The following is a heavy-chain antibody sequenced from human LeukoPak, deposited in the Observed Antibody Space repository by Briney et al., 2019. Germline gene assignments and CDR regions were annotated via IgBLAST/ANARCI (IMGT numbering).Heavy chain of an antibody. CDR2: IYYSGST. CDR3: ASVDTAMVTFDY. Sequence: SETLSLTCAVYGGSFSGYYWSWIRQPPGKGLEWIGYIYYSGSTNYNPSLKSRVTISVDTSKNQFSLKLSSVTAADTAVYYCASVDTAMVTFDYWGQGTLVTVSS. D-gene: IGHD5-18*01. V-gene: IGHV4-59*01. CDR1: GGSFSGYY. J-gene: IGHJ4*02.